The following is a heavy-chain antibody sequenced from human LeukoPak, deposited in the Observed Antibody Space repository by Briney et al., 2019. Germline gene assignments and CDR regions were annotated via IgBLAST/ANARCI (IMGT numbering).Heavy chain of an antibody. CDR2: ISSSSSYI. V-gene: IGHV3-21*01. Sequence: GGSLRLSCAASEFTFSSYSMNWVRQAPGKGLEWVSSISSSSSYIYYADSVKGRFTISRDNAKNSLYLQMNSLRAEDTAVYYCARDQGIAVAGTGVDYWGQGTLVTVSS. J-gene: IGHJ4*02. CDR1: EFTFSSYS. CDR3: ARDQGIAVAGTGVDY. D-gene: IGHD6-19*01.